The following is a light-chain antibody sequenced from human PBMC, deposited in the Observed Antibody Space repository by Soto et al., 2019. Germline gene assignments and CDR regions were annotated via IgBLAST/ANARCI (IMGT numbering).Light chain of an antibody. CDR3: QQLSDWHYPLT. Sequence: DIVLTQSPATLSLSAGDRATLSCRASQSVRSYLAWYQQKPGQAPRLLIYDASNRATGIPARFSGSGSGTDFTLTISSLEPEDFAFSSYQQLSDWHYPLTFGQGTRLEIK. J-gene: IGKJ5*01. V-gene: IGKV3D-11*02. CDR2: DAS. CDR1: QSVRSY.